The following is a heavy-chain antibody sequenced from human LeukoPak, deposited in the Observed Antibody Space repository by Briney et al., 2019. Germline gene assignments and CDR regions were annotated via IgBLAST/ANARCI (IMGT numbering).Heavy chain of an antibody. V-gene: IGHV4-39*01. CDR3: ARQAYSSSLVWFEP. J-gene: IGHJ5*02. Sequence: PSETLSLTCSVSGGSISSSTYYWGRIRQPPGKGLEWIGNIYNSGSTYYNPPLKSRVTISVVTSKNQFSLKFSAVTAADTAVYYCARQAYSSSLVWFEPWGQGTLVTVSS. CDR2: IYNSGST. D-gene: IGHD6-13*01. CDR1: GGSISSSTYY.